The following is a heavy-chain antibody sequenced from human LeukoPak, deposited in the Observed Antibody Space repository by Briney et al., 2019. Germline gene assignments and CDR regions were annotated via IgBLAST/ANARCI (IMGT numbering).Heavy chain of an antibody. CDR3: ARGWIAAAGVN. V-gene: IGHV4-59*12. CDR1: GGSISSYY. D-gene: IGHD6-13*01. J-gene: IGHJ4*02. CDR2: IYYSGST. Sequence: PSETLSLTCTVSGGSISSYYWSWIRQPPGKGLEWIGYIYYSGSTNYNPSLKSRVTISVDKSKNQFSLKLSSVTTADTAVYYCARGWIAAAGVNWGQGTVVTVSS.